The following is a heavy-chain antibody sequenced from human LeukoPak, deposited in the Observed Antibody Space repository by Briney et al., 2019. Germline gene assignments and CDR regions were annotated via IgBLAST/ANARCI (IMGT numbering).Heavy chain of an antibody. CDR3: ARGSIAAAGGIDY. Sequence: GGSLRLSCAASGFTFSSYAMSWVRQAPGKGLEWVSSITHSSDRTYYADSVKGRFTISRDNAKNSLYLQMNSLRAEDTAVYYCARGSIAAAGGIDYWGQGTLVTVSS. CDR1: GFTFSSYA. D-gene: IGHD6-13*01. CDR2: ITHSSDRT. V-gene: IGHV3-21*01. J-gene: IGHJ4*02.